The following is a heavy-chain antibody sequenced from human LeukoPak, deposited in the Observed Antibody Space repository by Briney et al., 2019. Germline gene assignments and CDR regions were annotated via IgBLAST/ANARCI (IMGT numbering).Heavy chain of an antibody. CDR3: ARDRWIAVAGTIQKSPLFDP. CDR2: INPSGGST. D-gene: IGHD6-19*01. J-gene: IGHJ5*02. V-gene: IGHV1-46*01. CDR1: GYTFTSYY. Sequence: ASVKVSCKASGYTFTSYYMHWVRQVPGQGLEWMGIINPSGGSTSYAQKFQGRVTMTRDMSTSTVYMELSSLRSEDTAVYYCARDRWIAVAGTIQKSPLFDPWGQGTLVTVSS.